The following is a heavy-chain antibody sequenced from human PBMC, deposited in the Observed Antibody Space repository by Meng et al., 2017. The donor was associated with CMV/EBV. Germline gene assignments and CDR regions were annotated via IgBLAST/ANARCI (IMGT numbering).Heavy chain of an antibody. D-gene: IGHD6-6*01. CDR3: ARDYSGIAARPGFDP. CDR2: IIPIFGTA. Sequence: VQRVSVWAEVKKPGSSVKVSCKASGGTFSSYAISWVRQAPGQGLEWMGGIIPIFGTANYAQKFQGRVTITADESTSTAYMELSSLRSEDTAVYYCARDYSGIAARPGFDPWGQGTLVTVSS. CDR1: GGTFSSYA. V-gene: IGHV1-69*12. J-gene: IGHJ5*02.